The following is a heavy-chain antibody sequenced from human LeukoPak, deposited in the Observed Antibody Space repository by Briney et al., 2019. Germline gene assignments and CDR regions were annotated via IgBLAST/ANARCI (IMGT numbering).Heavy chain of an antibody. CDR1: GYTFTSYG. Sequence: ASVKVSCKASGYTFTSYGISWVRQAPGQGLEWMGWISAYNGNTDYAQSLQGRVTMTIDTSTSTVYMELRSLRSDDTAVYYCAIDVGRSYDLDYWGQGTLVTVSS. D-gene: IGHD3-16*01. V-gene: IGHV1-18*01. CDR2: ISAYNGNT. J-gene: IGHJ4*02. CDR3: AIDVGRSYDLDY.